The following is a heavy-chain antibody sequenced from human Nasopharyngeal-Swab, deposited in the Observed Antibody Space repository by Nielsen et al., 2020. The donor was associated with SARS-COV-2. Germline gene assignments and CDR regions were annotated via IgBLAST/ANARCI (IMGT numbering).Heavy chain of an antibody. V-gene: IGHV3-21*01. D-gene: IGHD6-19*01. Sequence: WIRQPPGKGLEWVSSISSSSSYIHYADSVKGRFTISRDNAKNSLYLQMNSLRAEDTAVYYCARDLGYSSGWSGGGDGFDIWGQGTMVTVSS. CDR2: ISSSSSYI. CDR3: ARDLGYSSGWSGGGDGFDI. J-gene: IGHJ3*02.